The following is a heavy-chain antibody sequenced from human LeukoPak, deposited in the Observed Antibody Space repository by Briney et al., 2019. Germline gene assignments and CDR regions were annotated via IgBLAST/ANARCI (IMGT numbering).Heavy chain of an antibody. J-gene: IGHJ6*04. Sequence: GGSLRLSCAVSGFTFDNYAMHWVRQPPGKGLEWVAVIRSDGQNTSYADSVKGRFTISRDNSKNSLYLQMNSLRAEDTAMYQCSKARAGGCCSGSSCSVDGIDAWGKGTPVTVSS. CDR3: SKARAGGCCSGSSCSVDGIDA. CDR1: GFTFDNYA. V-gene: IGHV3-43D*04. D-gene: IGHD2-15*01. CDR2: IRSDGQNT.